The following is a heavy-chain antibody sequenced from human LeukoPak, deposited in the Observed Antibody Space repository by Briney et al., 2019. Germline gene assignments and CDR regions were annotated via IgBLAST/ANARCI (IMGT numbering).Heavy chain of an antibody. CDR1: GFAFSSHW. V-gene: IGHV3-7*03. CDR2: VNRDGSET. Sequence: PGGSLRLSCAASGFAFSSHWMTWVRQVPGRGPEWVANVNRDGSETYYLDSVKGRFTISKDNAKNSLYLQMNSLRAEDTALYHCARNNGVDVWGQGTTVIVSS. D-gene: IGHD2-8*01. CDR3: ARNNGVDV. J-gene: IGHJ6*02.